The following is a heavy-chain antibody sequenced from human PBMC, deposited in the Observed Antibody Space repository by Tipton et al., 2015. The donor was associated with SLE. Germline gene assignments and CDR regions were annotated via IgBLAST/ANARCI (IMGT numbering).Heavy chain of an antibody. CDR3: ARSHYDFWSGYLYPLNY. Sequence: QLVQSGAEVKKPGASVKVSCKASGYTFTSYYMHWVRQAPGQGLEWMGIINPSGGSTSYAQKFQGRVTMTRDTSTSTVYMELSSLRSEDTAVYYCARSHYDFWSGYLYPLNYWGQGTLVTVSS. CDR2: INPSGGST. CDR1: GYTFTSYY. D-gene: IGHD3-3*01. V-gene: IGHV1-46*01. J-gene: IGHJ4*02.